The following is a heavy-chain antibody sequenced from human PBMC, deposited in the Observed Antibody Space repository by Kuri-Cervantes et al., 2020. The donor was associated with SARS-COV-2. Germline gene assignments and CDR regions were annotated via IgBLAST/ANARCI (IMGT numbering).Heavy chain of an antibody. CDR2: ISDNGSST. Sequence: GESLKISCAASGFTFSRNAMHWVRQAPGKGLEYVSSISDNGSSTYYANSVKDRFTISRDNSKNTLYLQMDNLRAEDMAVYYCAKDRDTSGYYYYYMDVWGKGTTVTVSS. J-gene: IGHJ6*03. V-gene: IGHV3-64*01. CDR1: GFTFSRNA. CDR3: AKDRDTSGYYYYYMDV. D-gene: IGHD3-22*01.